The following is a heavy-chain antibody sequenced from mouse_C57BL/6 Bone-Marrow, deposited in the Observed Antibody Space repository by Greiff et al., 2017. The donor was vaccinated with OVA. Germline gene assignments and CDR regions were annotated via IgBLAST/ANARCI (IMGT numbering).Heavy chain of an antibody. CDR2: IDPSDSYT. J-gene: IGHJ1*03. D-gene: IGHD1-1*01. Sequence: QVQLQQPGAELVMPGASVKLSCKASGYTFTSYWMHWVKQRPGQGLEWIGEIDPSDSYTNYNQKFKGKSTLTVDKSSSTAYMQLSSLTSEDSAVDYCARREATTTESRDWGTGTTVTVSS. V-gene: IGHV1-69*01. CDR3: ARREATTTESRD. CDR1: GYTFTSYW.